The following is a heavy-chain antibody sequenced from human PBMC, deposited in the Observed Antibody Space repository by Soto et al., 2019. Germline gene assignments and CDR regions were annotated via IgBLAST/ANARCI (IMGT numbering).Heavy chain of an antibody. CDR1: GYTFTSYG. J-gene: IGHJ5*02. D-gene: IGHD6-19*01. CDR2: ISAYNGNT. V-gene: IGHV1-18*01. Sequence: QVQLVQSGAEVKKPGASVKVSCKASGYTFTSYGISWVRQAPGQGLEWMGWISAYNGNTNYAQKLQGRVTMTTDTSTSTGYMELRSLRSDDTAVYYCARDHGRYSSALWFDPWGQGTLVTVSS. CDR3: ARDHGRYSSALWFDP.